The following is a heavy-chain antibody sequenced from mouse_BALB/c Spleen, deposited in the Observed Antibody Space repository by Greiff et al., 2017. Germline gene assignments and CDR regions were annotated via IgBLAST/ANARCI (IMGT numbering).Heavy chain of an antibody. D-gene: IGHD2-1*01. V-gene: IGHV1S29*02. Sequence: VQLKQSGPELVKPGASVKISCKASGYTFTDYNMHWVKQSHGKSLEWIGYIYPYNGGTGYNQKFKSKATLTVDNSSSTAYMELRSLTSEDSAVYYCADAGNYFAYWGQGTLVTVSA. CDR3: ADAGNYFAY. J-gene: IGHJ3*01. CDR1: GYTFTDYN. CDR2: IYPYNGGT.